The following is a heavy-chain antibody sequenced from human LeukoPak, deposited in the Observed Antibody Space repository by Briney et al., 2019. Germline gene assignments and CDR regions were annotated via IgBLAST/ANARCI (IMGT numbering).Heavy chain of an antibody. V-gene: IGHV3-23*01. J-gene: IGHJ4*02. CDR1: GFTFRSYG. Sequence: PEGTLRLSCAASGFTFRSYGMSWVRQAPGKGLEWVSGISDSGGTTYYADSVKGRLTISSDNSKNTLYLQMNSLRAEDTAIYYCAKRGAEVGATVAPGDYWGQGTLVTVSS. CDR2: ISDSGGTT. D-gene: IGHD1-26*01. CDR3: AKRGAEVGATVAPGDY.